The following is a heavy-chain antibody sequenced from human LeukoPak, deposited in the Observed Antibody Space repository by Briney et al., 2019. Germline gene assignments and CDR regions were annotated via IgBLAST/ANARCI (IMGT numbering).Heavy chain of an antibody. CDR1: GYTFTGYY. D-gene: IGHD3-22*01. CDR2: INPNSGGT. CDR3: AEYDSSGYSSLSY. J-gene: IGHJ4*02. V-gene: IGHV1-2*06. Sequence: ASVKVSCQASGYTFTGYYMQWVRQAPGQGLECMGRINPNSGGTNYAQKFQGRVTMTRDTSISTAYMALSRLRSDDTAVYYCAEYDSSGYSSLSYWGQGTLVTVSS.